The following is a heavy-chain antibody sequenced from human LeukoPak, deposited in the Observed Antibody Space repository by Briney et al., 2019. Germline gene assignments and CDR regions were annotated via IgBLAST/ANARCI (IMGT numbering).Heavy chain of an antibody. J-gene: IGHJ3*02. CDR2: TYTTGTT. D-gene: IGHD4-17*01. CDR1: GGSITGYY. Sequence: SETLSLTCTVSGGSITGYYWSWIRQPAGKELEWVGRTYTTGTTSSNPSLKSRVTMSLDTSKSLFSLKLTSVTAADTAVYYRARDRGLYDYGDLLPRDAFDIWGQGKMVIVSS. V-gene: IGHV4-4*07. CDR3: ARDRGLYDYGDLLPRDAFDI.